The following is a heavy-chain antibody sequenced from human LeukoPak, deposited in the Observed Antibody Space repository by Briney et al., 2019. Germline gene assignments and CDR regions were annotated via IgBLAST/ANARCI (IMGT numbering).Heavy chain of an antibody. Sequence: SETLSLTCAVYGGSFSGYYWSWIRQPPGKGLEWIGEINHSGSTNYNPSLKSRVTISVDTSKNQFSLKLSSVTAADTAVYYCARHRGYCSSTSCYANWFDPWGQGTLVTVSS. CDR3: ARHRGYCSSTSCYANWFDP. CDR1: GGSFSGYY. CDR2: INHSGST. V-gene: IGHV4-34*01. D-gene: IGHD2-2*01. J-gene: IGHJ5*02.